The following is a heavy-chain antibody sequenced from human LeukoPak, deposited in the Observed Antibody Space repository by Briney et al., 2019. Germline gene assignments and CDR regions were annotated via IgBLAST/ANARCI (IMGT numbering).Heavy chain of an antibody. CDR2: ISSTSSTI. CDR1: GFTFSSSA. Sequence: GSLRLSCTASGFTFSSSAMNWVRHIPGKRLEWLSYISSTSSTIYYADSVKGRFTVSRDNAKNSLYLQMNSLRAEDTAVYYCARLTRQLSGSTNDYWGPGTLVTVSS. J-gene: IGHJ4*02. CDR3: ARLTRQLSGSTNDY. D-gene: IGHD3-10*01. V-gene: IGHV3-48*01.